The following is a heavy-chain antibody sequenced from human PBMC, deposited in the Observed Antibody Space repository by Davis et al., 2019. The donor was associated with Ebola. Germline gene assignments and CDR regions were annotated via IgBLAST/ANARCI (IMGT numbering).Heavy chain of an antibody. CDR1: GYTFSVYS. J-gene: IGHJ5*02. V-gene: IGHV1-3*01. Sequence: ASVKVSCKASGYTFSVYSIYWVRQAPGQGLEWLGRINGGNGETKYSQKFQGRVIMTRDTSANMVYMELTSLRPEDTAVYYCARASGGLGKYGGSVGPWGQGTLVTVSS. D-gene: IGHD3-16*01. CDR3: ARASGGLGKYGGSVGP. CDR2: INGGNGET.